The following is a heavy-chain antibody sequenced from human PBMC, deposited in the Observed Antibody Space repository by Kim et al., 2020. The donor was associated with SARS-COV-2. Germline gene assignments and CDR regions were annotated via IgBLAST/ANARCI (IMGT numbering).Heavy chain of an antibody. Sequence: TYYHPSPKGRVTNSVDTSKKQFSLRLSSVTAADAAVYYCARHLRNWYFDLWGRGTLVTVSS. CDR2: T. J-gene: IGHJ2*01. V-gene: IGHV4-39*01. CDR3: ARHLRNWYFDL.